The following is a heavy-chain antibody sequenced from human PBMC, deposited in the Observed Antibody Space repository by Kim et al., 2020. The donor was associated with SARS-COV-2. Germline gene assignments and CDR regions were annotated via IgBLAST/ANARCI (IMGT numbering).Heavy chain of an antibody. CDR1: GFSVSDNY. V-gene: IGHV3-53*01. Sequence: GGSLRLSCAASGFSVSDNYMSWVRQAPGKGLEWVSIIYSGGSTYYTDSVKGRFTISRDDSKNTLHLQMSNLSADDTAVYYCARGGALGYSESYGMDVWGQGTTVTVSS. D-gene: IGHD5-18*01. J-gene: IGHJ6*02. CDR2: IYSGGST. CDR3: ARGGALGYSESYGMDV.